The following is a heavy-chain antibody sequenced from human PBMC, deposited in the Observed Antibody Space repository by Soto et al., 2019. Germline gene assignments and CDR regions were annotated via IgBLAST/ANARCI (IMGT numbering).Heavy chain of an antibody. CDR1: GGSISTYY. CDR3: ARDKITGLFDY. Sequence: SETLSLTCTVSGGSISTYYWTWIRQPPGTGLEWIGEINHSGSTNYNPSLKSRVTISVDTSKNQFSLKLTSVTAADTAVYYCARDKITGLFDYWGQGTLVTSPQ. D-gene: IGHD2-8*02. CDR2: INHSGST. V-gene: IGHV4-34*01. J-gene: IGHJ4*02.